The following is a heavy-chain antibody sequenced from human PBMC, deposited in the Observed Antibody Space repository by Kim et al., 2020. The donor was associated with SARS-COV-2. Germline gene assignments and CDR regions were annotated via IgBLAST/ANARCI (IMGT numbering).Heavy chain of an antibody. D-gene: IGHD5-18*01. Sequence: PSETLSLTCTVSGGSISSYYWSWIRQPPGKGLEWIGYIYYSGSTNYNPSLKSRVTISVDTSKNQFSLKLSSVTAADTAVYYCARVKSYGTYYYYGMDVWGQGTTVTVSS. CDR2: IYYSGST. CDR1: GGSISSYY. CDR3: ARVKSYGTYYYYGMDV. J-gene: IGHJ6*02. V-gene: IGHV4-59*01.